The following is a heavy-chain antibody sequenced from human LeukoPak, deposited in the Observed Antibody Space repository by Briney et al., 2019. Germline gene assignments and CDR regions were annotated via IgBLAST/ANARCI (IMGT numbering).Heavy chain of an antibody. D-gene: IGHD4-11*01. CDR1: GGSFSGYY. CDR2: INHSGST. CDR3: ARGSGFSNPYYYYYMDV. V-gene: IGHV4-34*01. J-gene: IGHJ6*03. Sequence: SETLSLTCAVYGGSFSGYYWSWIRQPPGKGLEWIGEINHSGSTNYNPPLKSRVTISVDTSKNQFSLKLSSVTAADTAVYYCARGSGFSNPYYYYYMDVWGKGTTVTVSS.